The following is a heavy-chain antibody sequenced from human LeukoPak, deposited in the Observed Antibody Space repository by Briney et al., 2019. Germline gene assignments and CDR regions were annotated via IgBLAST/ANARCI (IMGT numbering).Heavy chain of an antibody. J-gene: IGHJ4*02. Sequence: GGSLRLSCAASGFTFSSYSMNWVRQAPGKGLEWVSSISSSSSYIYYADSVKGRFTISRDNSKNTLYLQMNSLRAEDTAVYYCAKDQTAAAAYVDYWGQGTLVTVSS. D-gene: IGHD6-13*01. CDR3: AKDQTAAAAYVDY. CDR1: GFTFSSYS. CDR2: ISSSSSYI. V-gene: IGHV3-21*01.